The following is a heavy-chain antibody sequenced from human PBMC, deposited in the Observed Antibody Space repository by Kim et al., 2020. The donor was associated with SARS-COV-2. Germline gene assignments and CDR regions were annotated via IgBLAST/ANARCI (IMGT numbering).Heavy chain of an antibody. Sequence: SETLSLTCTVSGGSISSSSYYWGWIRQPPGKGLEWIGSIYYSGSTYYNPSLKSRVTISVDTSKNQFSLKLSSVTAADTAVYYCARKIWFGSLYYFDYWGQGTLVTVSS. CDR3: ARKIWFGSLYYFDY. CDR2: IYYSGST. J-gene: IGHJ4*02. V-gene: IGHV4-39*01. CDR1: GGSISSSSYY. D-gene: IGHD3-10*01.